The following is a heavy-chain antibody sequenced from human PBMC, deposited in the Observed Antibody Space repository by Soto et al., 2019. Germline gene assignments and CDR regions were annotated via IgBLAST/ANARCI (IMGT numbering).Heavy chain of an antibody. CDR1: GYSFVSYC. CDR2: IYPADSDT. J-gene: IGHJ4*02. CDR3: ARRFFTSSSSSRGYHFDF. Sequence: LGEPLTISCTTSGYSFVSYCIGWVRHIPVKCLEWMGIIYPADSDTIYSPSFQGHVTVSVDNSITTAYLQWSSLQASDTGIYYCARRFFTSSSSSRGYHFDFWGQGTMVTGSS. D-gene: IGHD6-6*01. V-gene: IGHV5-51*01.